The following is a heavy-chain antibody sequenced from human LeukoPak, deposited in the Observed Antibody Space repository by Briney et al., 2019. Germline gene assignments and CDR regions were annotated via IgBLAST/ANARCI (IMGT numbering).Heavy chain of an antibody. D-gene: IGHD6-19*01. J-gene: IGHJ3*02. Sequence: GSSVKVSCKASGGTFSSYAISWVRQAPGQGLEWMGGIIPIFGTANYAQKFQGRVTITADESTSTAYMELSSLRSEDTAVYYCARDRSGVSGWKQTAFDIWGQGTMVTVSS. V-gene: IGHV1-69*01. CDR2: IIPIFGTA. CDR1: GGTFSSYA. CDR3: ARDRSGVSGWKQTAFDI.